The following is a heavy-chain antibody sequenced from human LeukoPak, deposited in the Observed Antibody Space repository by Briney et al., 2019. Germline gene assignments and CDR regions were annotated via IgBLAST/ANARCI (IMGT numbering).Heavy chain of an antibody. V-gene: IGHV3-23*01. CDR3: ANLYSSSWYRRREFFDY. CDR1: GFTFSSYA. CDR2: ISGSGGST. D-gene: IGHD6-13*01. Sequence: PGGSLRLSCAASGFTFSSYAMSWVRQAPGKGLEWVSAISGSGGSTYYADSVKGRFTISRDNSKNTLYLQMNSLRAEDTAVYYCANLYSSSWYRRREFFDYWGQGTLVTVSS. J-gene: IGHJ4*02.